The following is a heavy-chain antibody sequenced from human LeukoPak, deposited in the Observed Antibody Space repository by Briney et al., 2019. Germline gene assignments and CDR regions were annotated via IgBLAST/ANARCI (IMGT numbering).Heavy chain of an antibody. CDR2: ISSYNGNT. J-gene: IGHJ5*02. CDR1: CYTFTSYG. D-gene: IGHD6-13*01. CDR3: ERDRIAAGSGWFDP. Sequence: SVKVSCRSSCYTFTSYGISWVRHAPGQALEDMGWISSYNGNTNYAQKLQRRVTITTDTSTNTAYMELRSLRCDETDVYYCERDRIAAGSGWFDPWGQGTLVTVSS. V-gene: IGHV1-18*01.